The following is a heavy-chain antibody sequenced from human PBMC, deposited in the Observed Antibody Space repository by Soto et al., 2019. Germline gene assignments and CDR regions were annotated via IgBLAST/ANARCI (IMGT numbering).Heavy chain of an antibody. CDR3: ARDSHYENHTFYYLKYYFDY. CDR1: GGTFSSFP. Sequence: QVQLVQSGTEVKKPGSSVKVSCKTSGGTFSSFPIAWVRQAPGQGLEWVGGIIPVLGAPSYAQTFQGRVTITADESTGAADLELSSLRSDDTAVYFCARDSHYENHTFYYLKYYFDYWGQGTLVTVSS. V-gene: IGHV1-69*01. D-gene: IGHD3-22*01. CDR2: IIPVLGAP. J-gene: IGHJ4*02.